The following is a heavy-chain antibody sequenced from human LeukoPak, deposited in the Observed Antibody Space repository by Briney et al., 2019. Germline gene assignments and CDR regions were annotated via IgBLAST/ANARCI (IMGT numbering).Heavy chain of an antibody. CDR1: GFTFSSYA. CDR3: AKDGLMRFFDY. J-gene: IGHJ4*02. Sequence: GGSLRLSCAASGFTFSSYAMSWVRQAPGKGLEWVSSISGSGRSTYYADSVKGRFTISRDNSKNTLYLHMNSLRADDTAVYHCAKDGLMRFFDYWGQGTLVTVSS. CDR2: ISGSGRST. D-gene: IGHD2-8*01. V-gene: IGHV3-23*01.